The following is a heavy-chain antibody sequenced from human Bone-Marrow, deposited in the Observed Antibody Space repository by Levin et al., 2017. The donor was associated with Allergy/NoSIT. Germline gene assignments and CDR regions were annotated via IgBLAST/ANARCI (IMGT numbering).Heavy chain of an antibody. CDR1: GSTLSDLS. CDR2: FIPEEGEI. J-gene: IGHJ4*02. Sequence: ASVKVSCKVSGSTLSDLSLHWVRQAPGKGLEWMGGFIPEEGEIIYAQNFQDRVTMTEDTSANTAYMEMSSLTFDDTAVYYCATDASSGWTPLDYWGQGTLVTVSS. CDR3: ATDASSGWTPLDY. V-gene: IGHV1-24*01. D-gene: IGHD6-19*01.